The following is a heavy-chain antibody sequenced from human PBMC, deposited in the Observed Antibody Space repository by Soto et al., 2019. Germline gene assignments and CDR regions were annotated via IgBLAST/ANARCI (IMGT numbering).Heavy chain of an antibody. CDR2: IYYGGST. J-gene: IGHJ4*02. CDR3: ASGSTVINTLDF. V-gene: IGHV4-30-4*01. Sequence: SETLSLTCTVSGGSITSGDYYWSWIRQPPGKDLEWVGYIYYGGSTHYNPSLKSRITISLDTPKNQFSLDLTSVTAADTAVYYCASGSTVINTLDFWGQGTLVTVSS. CDR1: GGSITSGDYY. D-gene: IGHD4-17*01.